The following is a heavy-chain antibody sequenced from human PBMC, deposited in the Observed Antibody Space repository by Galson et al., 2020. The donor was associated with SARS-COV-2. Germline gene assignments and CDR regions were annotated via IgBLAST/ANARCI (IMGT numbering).Heavy chain of an antibody. CDR1: GLIFSDYY. J-gene: IGHJ4*02. V-gene: IGHV3-11*03. Sequence: GGSLRLSCTASGLIFSDYYMTWIRQAPGKGLEWISYISPNSDYTNYADSVRGRFTISRDNTKTSLFLLMDSLRAEDTAVCYCAGSHKNFWYNFDNWGQGALVTVSS. CDR3: AGSHKNFWYNFDN. D-gene: IGHD6-13*01. CDR2: ISPNSDYT.